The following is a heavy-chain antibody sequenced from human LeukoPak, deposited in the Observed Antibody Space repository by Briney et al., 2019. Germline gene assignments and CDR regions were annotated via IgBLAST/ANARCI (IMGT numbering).Heavy chain of an antibody. V-gene: IGHV4-34*01. CDR2: INHSGST. Sequence: SETLSLTCAVYGGSFSGYYWSWIRQPPGKGLEWIGEINHSGSTNYNPSLKSRVTISVDTSKNQLSLKLSSVTAADTAVYYCARRSGWYGNMFDYWGQGTLVTVSS. CDR3: ARRSGWYGNMFDY. D-gene: IGHD6-19*01. CDR1: GGSFSGYY. J-gene: IGHJ4*02.